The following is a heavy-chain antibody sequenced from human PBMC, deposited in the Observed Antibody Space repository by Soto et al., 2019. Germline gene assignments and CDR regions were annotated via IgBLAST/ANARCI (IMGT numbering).Heavy chain of an antibody. Sequence: QLQLQESGPGLVKPSETLSLTCTVSGGSISRSFYYWGWIRQPPGKGLEWIGSIYYSGGTYYNPSLKSRVTISVDTSKNQFSLKLSSVTAADTAVYYCAKPSGSYLYYFDYWGQGTLGTVSS. J-gene: IGHJ4*02. V-gene: IGHV4-39*01. CDR2: IYYSGGT. CDR1: GGSISRSFYY. CDR3: AKPSGSYLYYFDY. D-gene: IGHD1-26*01.